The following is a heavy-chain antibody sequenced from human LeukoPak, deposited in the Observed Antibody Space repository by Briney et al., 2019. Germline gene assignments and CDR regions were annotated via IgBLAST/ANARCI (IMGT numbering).Heavy chain of an antibody. V-gene: IGHV1-69*05. CDR1: GGTFSSYA. D-gene: IGHD4-17*01. J-gene: IGHJ3*02. CDR3: AGNYGDESRAFDI. CDR2: IIPIFGTA. Sequence: SVKVSCKASGGTFSSYAISWVRQAPGQGLEWMGRIIPIFGTANYAQKFQGRVTITTDESTSTAYMELSSLRSEDTAAYYCAGNYGDESRAFDIWGQGTMVTVSS.